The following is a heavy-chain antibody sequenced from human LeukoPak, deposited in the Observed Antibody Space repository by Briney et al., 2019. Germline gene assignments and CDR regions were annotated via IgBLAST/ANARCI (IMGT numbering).Heavy chain of an antibody. CDR1: GFTFSSYS. Sequence: GGSLRLSCAASGFTFSSYSMNWVRQAPGKGLEWVSSISSSTIYIYYADSVKGRFTTSRDNAKNSLYLQMNSLRAEDTAVYYCARDISIAARRGWFDPWGQGTLVTVSS. J-gene: IGHJ5*02. D-gene: IGHD6-6*01. CDR2: ISSSTIYI. CDR3: ARDISIAARRGWFDP. V-gene: IGHV3-21*01.